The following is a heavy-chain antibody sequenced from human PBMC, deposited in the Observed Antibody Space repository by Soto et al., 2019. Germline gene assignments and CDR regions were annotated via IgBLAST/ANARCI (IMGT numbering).Heavy chain of an antibody. CDR1: GYTFTGYY. V-gene: IGHV1-2*02. D-gene: IGHD2-2*02. J-gene: IGHJ4*02. Sequence: ASGKVCCKASGYTFTGYYMHWVRQSPGQGLEWMGWINPNSGGTNYAQKFQGRVTMTRDTSISTAYMELSRLRSDDTAVYYCARDGVNTPSSFDYWGQGTLVPVSP. CDR2: INPNSGGT. CDR3: ARDGVNTPSSFDY.